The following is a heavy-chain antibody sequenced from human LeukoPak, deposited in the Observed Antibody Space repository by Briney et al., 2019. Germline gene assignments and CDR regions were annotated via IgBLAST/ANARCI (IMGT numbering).Heavy chain of an antibody. Sequence: GGSLRLSCAASGFTFSSYGMHWVRQAPGKGLEWVSALSGSGDSTYYADSVKGRFTISRDNFKNTLYLQMNSLRAEDTAVYYCASLHRAYYGMDVWGQGTTVTVSS. CDR2: LSGSGDST. J-gene: IGHJ6*02. CDR3: ASLHRAYYGMDV. V-gene: IGHV3-23*01. CDR1: GFTFSSYG. D-gene: IGHD4-11*01.